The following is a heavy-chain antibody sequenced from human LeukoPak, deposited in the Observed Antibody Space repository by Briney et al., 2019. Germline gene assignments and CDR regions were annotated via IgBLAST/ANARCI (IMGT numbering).Heavy chain of an antibody. V-gene: IGHV4-59*08. CDR2: IYYSGST. D-gene: IGHD6-13*01. CDR3: ARLVSIAAAGTGYYYYYYGMDV. CDR1: GGSISSYY. J-gene: IGHJ6*02. Sequence: PSETLSLTCTVSGGSISSYYWSWIRQPPGKGLEWIGYIYYSGSTNYNPSLKSRVTISVDTSKNQFSLKLSSVTAADTAVYYCARLVSIAAAGTGYYYYYYGMDVWGQGTTVTVSS.